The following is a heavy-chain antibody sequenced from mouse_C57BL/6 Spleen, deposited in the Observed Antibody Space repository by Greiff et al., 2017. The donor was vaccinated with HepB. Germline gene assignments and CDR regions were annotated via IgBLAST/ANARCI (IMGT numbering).Heavy chain of an antibody. D-gene: IGHD2-5*01. V-gene: IGHV14-1*01. Sequence: EVQLQQSGAELVRPGASVKLSCTASGFNIKDYYMHWVKQRPEQGLEWIGRIDPEDGDTEYAPKFQGKATMTADTSSNTAYLQLSSLTSEDTAVYYCTRSNYGDAMDYWGQGTSVTVSS. CDR2: IDPEDGDT. CDR1: GFNIKDYY. J-gene: IGHJ4*01. CDR3: TRSNYGDAMDY.